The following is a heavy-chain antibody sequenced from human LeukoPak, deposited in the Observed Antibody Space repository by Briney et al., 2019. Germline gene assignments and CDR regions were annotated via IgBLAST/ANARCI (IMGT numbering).Heavy chain of an antibody. CDR1: GGTFSSYA. CDR2: IIPIFGTA. Sequence: ASVKVSCKASGGTFSSYAISWVRQAPGQGLEWMGGIIPIFGTANYAQKFQGRVTITADESTSTAYMELCSLRSEDTAVYYCARSLGSSGWYHDAFDIWGQGTMVTVSS. CDR3: ARSLGSSGWYHDAFDI. J-gene: IGHJ3*02. V-gene: IGHV1-69*13. D-gene: IGHD6-19*01.